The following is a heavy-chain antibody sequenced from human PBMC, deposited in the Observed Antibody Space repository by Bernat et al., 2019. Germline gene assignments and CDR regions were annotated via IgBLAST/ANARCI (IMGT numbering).Heavy chain of an antibody. J-gene: IGHJ6*03. CDR2: IYYSGST. CDR1: GGSIRSSSYY. CDR3: ARPTAEGRYYYYMDV. V-gene: IGHV4-39*01. Sequence: QLQLQESGPGLVKPSETLSLTCTVSGGSIRSSSYYWGWIRQPPGKGLEWTGSIYYSGSTYYNPSLKSRVTISVDTSKYKFSLKLSSVTAADTAVYYCARPTAEGRYYYYMDVLGKGTTVTVSS.